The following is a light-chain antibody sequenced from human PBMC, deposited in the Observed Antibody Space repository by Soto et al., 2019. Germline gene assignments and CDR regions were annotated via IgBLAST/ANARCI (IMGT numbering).Light chain of an antibody. CDR3: IQDYNYPRT. CDR2: AAS. V-gene: IGKV1-6*01. J-gene: IGKJ4*01. CDR1: QGISHY. Sequence: AIQMTQSPSSLSASVGDRVTITCRASQGISHYLGWYQQKPGKAPKLLIYAASSLQSGVPSRFSGSGSGTDFTLTISSLQPEDFATYYCIQDYNYPRTFGGGTKVEIK.